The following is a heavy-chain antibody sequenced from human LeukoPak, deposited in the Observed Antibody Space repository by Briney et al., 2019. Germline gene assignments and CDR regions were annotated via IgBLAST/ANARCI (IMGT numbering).Heavy chain of an antibody. CDR3: ARDIMVAAAGTLGNWFDP. D-gene: IGHD6-13*01. J-gene: IGHJ5*02. V-gene: IGHV4-4*02. Sequence: SGTLSLTCAVSGGSISSSNWWSWVRQPPGKGLEWIGEIYHSGSTNYNPSLKSRVTISVDKSKNQFSLKLSSVTAADTAVYYCARDIMVAAAGTLGNWFDPWGQGTLVTVS. CDR2: IYHSGST. CDR1: GGSISSSNW.